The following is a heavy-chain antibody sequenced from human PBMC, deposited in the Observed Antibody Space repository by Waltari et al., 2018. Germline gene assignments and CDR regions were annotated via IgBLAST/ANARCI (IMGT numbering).Heavy chain of an antibody. CDR1: EDTFKGYY. J-gene: IGHJ4*02. CDR3: ARAIGWEQIDY. Sequence: QVQLVQSGAEVKKPGAAVTVSCKASEDTFKGYYIQWVRQAPGQGLEWMGWINPNSGDKNYGAKFRGRVTMTRDTSIHTAYMELSRLRSDDTAIYFCARAIGWEQIDYWGQGTLVTVSS. CDR2: INPNSGDK. D-gene: IGHD1-26*01. V-gene: IGHV1-2*02.